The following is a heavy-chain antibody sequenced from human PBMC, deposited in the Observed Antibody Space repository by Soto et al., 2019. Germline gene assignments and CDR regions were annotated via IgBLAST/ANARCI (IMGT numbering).Heavy chain of an antibody. J-gene: IGHJ6*01. CDR3: SNIVDQGLTSWYGNYHYGMEV. V-gene: IGHV3-30*18. D-gene: IGHD6-13*01. Sequence: GGSLRLSCAAPGFTFSSYVMHWVRQAPGKGLEWVADILYDGSNKYYADSVKGRFTISRDNSKNTLYLQMNSLRAEDTPVYYCSNIVDQGLTSWYGNYHYGMEVWGQGTTVTVSS. CDR1: GFTFSSYV. CDR2: ILYDGSNK.